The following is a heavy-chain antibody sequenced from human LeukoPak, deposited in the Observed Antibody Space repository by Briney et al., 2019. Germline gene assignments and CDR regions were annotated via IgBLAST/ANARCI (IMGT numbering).Heavy chain of an antibody. CDR2: TYYRSKWYN. J-gene: IGHJ5*02. CDR3: TGDETGDLRFDP. Sequence: SQTLSLTCAISGDSVSSNSAAWNWIRQSPSRGLEWLGRTYYRSKWYNDYALSVKSRITINPDTTKNQISLQLKSVTPEDTAVYYCTGDETGDLRFDPWGQGTLVTVSS. CDR1: GDSVSSNSAA. D-gene: IGHD7-27*01. V-gene: IGHV6-1*01.